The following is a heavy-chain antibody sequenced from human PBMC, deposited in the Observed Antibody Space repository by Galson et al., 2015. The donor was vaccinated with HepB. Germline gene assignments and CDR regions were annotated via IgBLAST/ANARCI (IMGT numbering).Heavy chain of an antibody. V-gene: IGHV3-23*01. CDR2: ISGSGGST. Sequence: SLRLSCAASGFTFSSYAMSWVRQAPGKGLEWVSAISGSGGSTYYADSVKGRFTISRDNSKNTLYLQMNSLRAEDTAVYYCAKDLRAVREQPHEYFQHWGQGTLVTVSS. CDR3: AKDLRAVREQPHEYFQH. J-gene: IGHJ1*01. CDR1: GFTFSSYA. D-gene: IGHD1-26*01.